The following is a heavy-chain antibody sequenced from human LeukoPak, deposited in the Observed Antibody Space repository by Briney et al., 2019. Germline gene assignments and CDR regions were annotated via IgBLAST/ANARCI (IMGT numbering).Heavy chain of an antibody. CDR1: GGSISSSSYY. Sequence: SETLSLTCTVSGGSISSSSYYCGWIRQPPGKGLEWIGSIYYSGSTYYNPSLKSRVTISVDTSKNQFSLKLSSVTAADTAVYYCARERGDNWNVGPWGQGTLVTVSS. CDR3: ARERGDNWNVGP. D-gene: IGHD1-20*01. V-gene: IGHV4-39*02. CDR2: IYYSGST. J-gene: IGHJ5*02.